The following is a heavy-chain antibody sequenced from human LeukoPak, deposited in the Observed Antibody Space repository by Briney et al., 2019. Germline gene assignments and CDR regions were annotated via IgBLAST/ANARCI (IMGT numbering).Heavy chain of an antibody. Sequence: GASVKVSCKASGYTFTSYDINWVRQATGQGLEWMGWMNPNSGNTGYAQKFQGRVTITRNTSMSTAYMELSSLRSEDTAVYYCARAAVGFWSEPNWFDPWGQGTLVTVSS. D-gene: IGHD3-3*01. CDR3: ARAAVGFWSEPNWFDP. J-gene: IGHJ5*02. CDR2: MNPNSGNT. V-gene: IGHV1-8*03. CDR1: GYTFTSYD.